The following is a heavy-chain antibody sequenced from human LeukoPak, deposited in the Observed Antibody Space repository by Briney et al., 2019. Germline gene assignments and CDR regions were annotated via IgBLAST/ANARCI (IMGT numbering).Heavy chain of an antibody. CDR3: AKSVAASYYYMDV. CDR1: GFTFSNYG. CDR2: ISGSGGST. D-gene: IGHD6-19*01. V-gene: IGHV3-23*01. J-gene: IGHJ6*03. Sequence: GGSLRLSCAASGFTFSNYGMSWVRQAPGKGLEWVSAISGSGGSTYNADSVKGRFTISRDNSKNTLYLQMNSLRSDDSAVYYCAKSVAASYYYMDVWGKGTTVTVSS.